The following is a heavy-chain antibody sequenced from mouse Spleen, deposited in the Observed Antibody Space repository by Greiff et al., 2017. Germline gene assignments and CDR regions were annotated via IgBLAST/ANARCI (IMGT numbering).Heavy chain of an antibody. D-gene: IGHD3-2*01. CDR2: INPGSGGT. CDR3: ASDRGFAY. CDR1: GYAFTNYL. J-gene: IGHJ3*01. Sequence: VQLQQSGAELVRPGTSVKVSCKASGYAFTNYLIEWVKQRPGQGLEWIGVINPGSGGTNYNEKFKGKATLTADKSSSTAYMQLSSLTSEDSAVYFCASDRGFAYWGQGTLVTVSA. V-gene: IGHV1-54*01.